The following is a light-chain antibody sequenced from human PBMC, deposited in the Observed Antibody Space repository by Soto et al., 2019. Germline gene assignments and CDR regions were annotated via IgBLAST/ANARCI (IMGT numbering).Light chain of an antibody. CDR2: GGS. CDR1: SNDVGSYNL. V-gene: IGLV2-23*01. J-gene: IGLJ1*01. CDR3: CSYAGSNYYV. Sequence: QSALNQPASVSGSPGQSITISCTGTSNDVGSYNLVSWYQHHPGKAPKLMIFGGSKRPSGVSNRFSGSKSGNTASLTISGLQAEDEADFYCCSYAGSNYYVFGTGTKVTVL.